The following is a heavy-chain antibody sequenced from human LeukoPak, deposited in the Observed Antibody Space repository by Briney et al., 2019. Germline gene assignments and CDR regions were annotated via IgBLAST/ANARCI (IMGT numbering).Heavy chain of an antibody. CDR2: ISGSGGST. D-gene: IGHD6-6*01. J-gene: IGHJ4*02. Sequence: PGGSLRLSCAASGFTLSSYAMSWVRQAPGKGLEWVSAISGSGGSTYYADSVKGRFTISRDNSKNTLYLQMNSLGAEDTAVYYCAKGGYSSSSPFDYWGQGTLVTVSS. CDR3: AKGGYSSSSPFDY. CDR1: GFTLSSYA. V-gene: IGHV3-23*01.